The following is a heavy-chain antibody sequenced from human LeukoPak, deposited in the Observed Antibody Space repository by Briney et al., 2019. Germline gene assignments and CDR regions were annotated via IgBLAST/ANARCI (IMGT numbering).Heavy chain of an antibody. CDR2: MNPNSGNA. CDR1: GYTFTSYD. J-gene: IGHJ4*02. CDR3: ARGHYGDFTTSNY. V-gene: IGHV1-8*03. D-gene: IGHD4-17*01. Sequence: ASVKVSCKASGYTFTSYDINWVRQASGQGLEWMGWMNPNSGNAGYAQKFQGRVTFTRSTSISTAYMELSSLRSEDTAVYYCARGHYGDFTTSNYWGQGTLVTVSS.